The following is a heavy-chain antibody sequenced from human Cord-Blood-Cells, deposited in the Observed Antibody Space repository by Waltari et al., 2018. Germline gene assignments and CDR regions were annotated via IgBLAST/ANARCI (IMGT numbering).Heavy chain of an antibody. CDR2: IIPIFGTA. V-gene: IGHV1-69*01. J-gene: IGHJ3*02. D-gene: IGHD3-3*01. CDR3: ARDRKRYYDFWSGYYAFDI. CDR1: GGTFSSYA. Sequence: QVQLVQSGAEVKKPGSSVKVSCKASGGTFSSYAISWVRQAPGQGLEWRGGIIPIFGTANYAQKYQGRGTITADESTSTAYMELSSLRSEDTAVYYCARDRKRYYDFWSGYYAFDIWGQGTMVTVSS.